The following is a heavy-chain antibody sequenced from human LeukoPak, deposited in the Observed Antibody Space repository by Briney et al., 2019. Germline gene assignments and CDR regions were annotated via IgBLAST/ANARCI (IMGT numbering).Heavy chain of an antibody. CDR2: INHSGST. V-gene: IGHV4-34*01. Sequence: PSETLSLTCAVYGGSFSGYYWSWIRQPPGKGLEWIGEINHSGSTYYNPSLKSRVTISVDTSKNQFSLKLSSVTAADTAVYYCARDGYKVFDYWGQGTLVTVSS. D-gene: IGHD5-12*01. CDR3: ARDGYKVFDY. CDR1: GGSFSGYY. J-gene: IGHJ4*02.